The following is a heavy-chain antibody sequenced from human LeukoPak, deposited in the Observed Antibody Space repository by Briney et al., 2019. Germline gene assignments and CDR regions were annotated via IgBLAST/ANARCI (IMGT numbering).Heavy chain of an antibody. V-gene: IGHV1-69*13. CDR3: ASLVDHNGMDV. CDR2: IIPISGTA. D-gene: IGHD3-9*01. Sequence: ASVKVSCKASGGTFSSYAISWVRQAPGQGLEWMGGIIPISGTANYAQKFQGRVTITADESTSTAYMELSSLRSEDTAVYYCASLVDHNGMDVWGQGTTVTVSS. CDR1: GGTFSSYA. J-gene: IGHJ6*02.